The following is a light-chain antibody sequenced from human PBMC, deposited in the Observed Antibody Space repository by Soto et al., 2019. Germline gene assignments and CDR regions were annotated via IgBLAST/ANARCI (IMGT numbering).Light chain of an antibody. CDR2: GAS. CDR1: QSVSNN. V-gene: IGKV3-15*01. J-gene: IGKJ2*01. Sequence: EIVMTQSPATLSESPGERATLSCMASQSVSNNLAWYQQKPGQAPRLLIYGASTRATGIPVRFSGSGSGTEFTLTISSLQSEDFATYYCQQSYSTPGYTFGQGTKLEIK. CDR3: QQSYSTPGYT.